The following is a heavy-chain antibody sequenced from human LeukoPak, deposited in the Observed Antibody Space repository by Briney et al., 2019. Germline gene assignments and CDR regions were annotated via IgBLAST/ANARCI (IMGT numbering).Heavy chain of an antibody. CDR1: GGSISSSSYY. J-gene: IGHJ4*02. V-gene: IGHV4-39*07. CDR3: ARDRASLYGDYPFDY. D-gene: IGHD4-17*01. CDR2: IYYSGST. Sequence: PSETLSLTCTVSGGSISSSSYYWGWIRQPPGKGLEWIGSIYYSGSTYYNPSLKSRVTISVDTSKNQFSLKLSSVTAADTAVYYCARDRASLYGDYPFDYWGQGTLVTVSS.